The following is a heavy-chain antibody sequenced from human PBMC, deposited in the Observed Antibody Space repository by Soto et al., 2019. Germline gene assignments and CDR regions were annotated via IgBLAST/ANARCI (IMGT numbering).Heavy chain of an antibody. V-gene: IGHV4-34*01. D-gene: IGHD2-15*01. CDR2: INHSGST. CDR1: GGSFSGYY. J-gene: IGHJ5*02. Sequence: PSETLSLTCAVYGGSFSGYYWSWIRQPPGKGLEWIGEINHSGSTNYNPSLKSRVTISVDTSKNQFSLKLSSVTAADTAVYYCGRGSRYCSGGSCANRGFDPWGQGTLVNVSS. CDR3: GRGSRYCSGGSCANRGFDP.